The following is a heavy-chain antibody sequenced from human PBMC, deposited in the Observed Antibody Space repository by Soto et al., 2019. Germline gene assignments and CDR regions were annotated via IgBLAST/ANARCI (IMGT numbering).Heavy chain of an antibody. V-gene: IGHV3-30-3*01. J-gene: IGHJ5*02. CDR1: GFTFSSYA. CDR2: ISYDGSNK. Sequence: QVQLVESGGGVVQPGRSLRLSCAASGFTFSSYAMNWVRQAPGKGLEWVALISYDGSNKYYADSVKGRFTISRDNSKNTLYLQMNSLRAEDTAVYYCAKDSGSSGWYLGNWFDPWGQGTLVTVSS. D-gene: IGHD6-19*01. CDR3: AKDSGSSGWYLGNWFDP.